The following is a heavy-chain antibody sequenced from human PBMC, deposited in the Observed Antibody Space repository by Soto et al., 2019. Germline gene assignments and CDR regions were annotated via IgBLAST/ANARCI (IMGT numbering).Heavy chain of an antibody. D-gene: IGHD6-6*01. V-gene: IGHV3-33*01. J-gene: IGHJ6*02. Sequence: GGSLRLSCAASGFTFSSYGMHWVRQAPGKGLEWVAVIWYDGSNKYYADSVKGRFTISRDNSKNTLYLQMNSLRAEDTAVYYCARDQVKQLGYYYYGMDVWGQGTTVTVSS. CDR2: IWYDGSNK. CDR3: ARDQVKQLGYYYYGMDV. CDR1: GFTFSSYG.